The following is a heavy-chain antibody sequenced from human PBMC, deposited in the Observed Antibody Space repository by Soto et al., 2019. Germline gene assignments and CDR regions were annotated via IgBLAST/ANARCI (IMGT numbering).Heavy chain of an antibody. Sequence: SETLSLTCTVSGGSISSSSYYWGWIRQPPGKGLEWIGSIYYSGSTYYNPSLKSRVTISVDTSKNQFSLKLSSVTAADTAVYYCARGGLYGSGSYYPQPYNWFDPWGQGTLVTVSS. CDR3: ARGGLYGSGSYYPQPYNWFDP. J-gene: IGHJ5*02. CDR1: GGSISSSSYY. CDR2: IYYSGST. D-gene: IGHD3-10*01. V-gene: IGHV4-39*01.